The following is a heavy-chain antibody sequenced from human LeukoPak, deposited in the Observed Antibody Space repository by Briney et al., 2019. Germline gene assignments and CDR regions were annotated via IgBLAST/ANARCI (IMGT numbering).Heavy chain of an antibody. CDR2: ISGSGGST. J-gene: IGHJ3*02. CDR1: GFTLSSYA. D-gene: IGHD3-22*01. CDR3: AKDMALTGYYYDKEDAFDI. Sequence: GGSLRLSCAASGFTLSSYAMSWVRQAPGKGLEWVSAISGSGGSTYYADSVKGRFTISRDNSKNTLYLQMNSLRAEDTAVYYCAKDMALTGYYYDKEDAFDIWGQGTMVTVSS. V-gene: IGHV3-23*01.